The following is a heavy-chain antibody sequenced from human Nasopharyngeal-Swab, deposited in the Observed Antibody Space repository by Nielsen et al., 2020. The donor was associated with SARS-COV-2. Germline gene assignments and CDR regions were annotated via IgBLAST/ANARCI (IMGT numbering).Heavy chain of an antibody. CDR2: INPISGNT. Sequence: ASAKVSCKASDYTFTSYDINWVRQAPGQGLEWMGWINPISGNTGYAQKFQGRVTMTRNTSISTAYLELSSLRSEDTAVYCCARAYYYSRGDYTLGFDYWGQGTLVTVSS. CDR1: DYTFTSYD. D-gene: IGHD3-22*01. V-gene: IGHV1-8*01. J-gene: IGHJ4*02. CDR3: ARAYYYSRGDYTLGFDY.